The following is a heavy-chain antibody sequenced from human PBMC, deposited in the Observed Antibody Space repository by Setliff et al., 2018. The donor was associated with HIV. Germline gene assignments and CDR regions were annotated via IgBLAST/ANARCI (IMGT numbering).Heavy chain of an antibody. J-gene: IGHJ6*02. CDR3: ARDKRASFDGLDV. D-gene: IGHD6-25*01. V-gene: IGHV4-59*11. Sequence: PSETLSLTCTVSGGSISSHYWTWIRQPPGKELEWIGSIYYSGSPNYNPSLKSRVTISVDTSRNQFSLRLNSVTAADTAVYFCARDKRASFDGLDVWGQGTTVTVSS. CDR1: GGSISSHY. CDR2: IYYSGSP.